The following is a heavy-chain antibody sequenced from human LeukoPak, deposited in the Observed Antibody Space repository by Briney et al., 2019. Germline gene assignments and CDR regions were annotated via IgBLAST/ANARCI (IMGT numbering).Heavy chain of an antibody. CDR3: ARGDFWSGYYTALY. CDR1: GFTVSSNY. CDR2: IYSGGRI. V-gene: IGHV3-53*04. J-gene: IGHJ4*02. Sequence: GGSLRLSCAASGFTVSSNYMSWVRQAPGKGLEWVSVIYSGGRIYYADSVKGRFTISRHNSENTLYLQMNSLRAEDTAVYYCARGDFWSGYYTALYWGQGTLVTVSS. D-gene: IGHD3-3*01.